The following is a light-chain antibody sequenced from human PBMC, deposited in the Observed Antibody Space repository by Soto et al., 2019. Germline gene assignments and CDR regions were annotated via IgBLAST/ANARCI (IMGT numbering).Light chain of an antibody. CDR3: QSYDSSLSGYV. V-gene: IGLV1-40*01. Sequence: QLVLTQPPSVSGAPGQRVTISCTGSSSNIGAGYDVHWYQQLPGTAPKLLIYGNSNRPSEVPDRFSGSKSGTSASLAITGLQAEDEADYYCQSYDSSLSGYVCGTGTKLTV. J-gene: IGLJ1*01. CDR1: SSNIGAGYD. CDR2: GNS.